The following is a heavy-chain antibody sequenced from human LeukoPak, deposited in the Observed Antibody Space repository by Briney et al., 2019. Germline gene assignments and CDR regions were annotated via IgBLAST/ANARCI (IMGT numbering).Heavy chain of an antibody. CDR2: ISYDGSNK. Sequence: GGSLRLSCAASGFTFSTYAMHWVRQAPGKGLEWVAVISYDGSNKYYADSVKGRFTISRDNSKNTLYLQMNSLRAEDTAVYYCARGGFVDTAMVLYYWGQGTLVTVSS. CDR3: ARGGFVDTAMVLYY. CDR1: GFTFSTYA. V-gene: IGHV3-30-3*01. D-gene: IGHD5-18*01. J-gene: IGHJ4*02.